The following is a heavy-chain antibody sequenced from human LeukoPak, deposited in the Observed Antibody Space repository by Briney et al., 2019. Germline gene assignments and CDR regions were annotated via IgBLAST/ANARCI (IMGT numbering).Heavy chain of an antibody. V-gene: IGHV3-48*03. J-gene: IGHJ4*02. CDR3: ARASSYYDILTGSSRSFDY. D-gene: IGHD3-9*01. Sequence: PGGSLRLSCAASGFTFSSYEMNWVRQAPGKGLEWVSYISRSGSTIYYADSVKGRFTTSRDNAKNSLYLQMNSLRAEDTAVYYWARASSYYDILTGSSRSFDYWGQGTLVTVSS. CDR1: GFTFSSYE. CDR2: ISRSGSTI.